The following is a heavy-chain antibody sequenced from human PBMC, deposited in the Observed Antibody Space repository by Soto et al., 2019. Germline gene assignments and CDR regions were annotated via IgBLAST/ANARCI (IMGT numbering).Heavy chain of an antibody. Sequence: PSETLSLTCTVSGGSISPYYWSWIRQPPGKGLEWIGYIYFGGTTKYNPSLKSRVSMSVDTSKNQFSLKLTSVTAADTAVYYCARLGGFFQALDYWGQGTLVTVS. D-gene: IGHD2-15*01. CDR3: ARLGGFFQALDY. CDR1: GGSISPYY. V-gene: IGHV4-59*08. CDR2: IYFGGTT. J-gene: IGHJ4*02.